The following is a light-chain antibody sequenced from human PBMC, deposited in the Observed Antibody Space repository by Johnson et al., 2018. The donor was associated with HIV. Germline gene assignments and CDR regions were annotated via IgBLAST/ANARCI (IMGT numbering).Light chain of an antibody. CDR3: GTWDSSLRAARV. J-gene: IGLJ1*01. Sequence: QSVLTQPPSVSAAPGQKVTISCSGSSSNIGNNYACWYQQKPGQSPVLVIYQDSKRPSGIPDRFSGSTSGTSATLGITGLQTGDEADYYCGTWDSSLRAARVFGPGTKVTVL. CDR1: SSNIGNNY. V-gene: IGLV1-51*02. CDR2: QDS.